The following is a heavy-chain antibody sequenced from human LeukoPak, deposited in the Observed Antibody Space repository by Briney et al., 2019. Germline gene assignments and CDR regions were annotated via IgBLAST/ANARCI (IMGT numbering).Heavy chain of an antibody. V-gene: IGHV1-2*02. J-gene: IGHJ6*02. CDR3: ARDHLGYCSGGSCYGYYYGMDV. D-gene: IGHD2-15*01. CDR2: INPNSGGT. CDR1: GYTFTGYY. Sequence: ASVKVSCKASGYTFTGYYMHWVRQAPGQGLEWMGWINPNSGGTNYAQKFQGRVTMTRDTSISTAYMELSRLRSDDTAVYYCARDHLGYCSGGSCYGYYYGMDVWGQGTTVTVSS.